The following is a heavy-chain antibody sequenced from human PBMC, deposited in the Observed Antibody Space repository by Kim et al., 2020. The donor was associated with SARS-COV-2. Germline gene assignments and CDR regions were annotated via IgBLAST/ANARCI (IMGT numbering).Heavy chain of an antibody. CDR1: GYSISSGYY. V-gene: IGHV4-38-2*02. J-gene: IGHJ4*02. D-gene: IGHD6-19*01. CDR2: IYHSGST. Sequence: SETLSLTCTVSGYSISSGYYWGWIRQPPGKGLEWIGSIYHSGSTYYNPSLKSRVTISVDTSKNQFSLKLSSVTAADTAVYYCARPGGSGRYYFDYWGQGTLVTVSS. CDR3: ARPGGSGRYYFDY.